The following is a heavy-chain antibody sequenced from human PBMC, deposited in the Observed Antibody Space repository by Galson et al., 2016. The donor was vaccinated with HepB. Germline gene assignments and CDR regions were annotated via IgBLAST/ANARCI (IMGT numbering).Heavy chain of an antibody. J-gene: IGHJ4*02. D-gene: IGHD3-9*01. Sequence: SLRLSCAASGFNFNNYGMHWVRQAPGKGLEWVAIISTDGNNKHYGDSVKGRFTLSRDNSKNTLYLQMSSLRTEDTAVYYCAKDGHYDILTGYSYYFDYWGQGTLVTVSS. CDR3: AKDGHYDILTGYSYYFDY. V-gene: IGHV3-30*18. CDR1: GFNFNNYG. CDR2: ISTDGNNK.